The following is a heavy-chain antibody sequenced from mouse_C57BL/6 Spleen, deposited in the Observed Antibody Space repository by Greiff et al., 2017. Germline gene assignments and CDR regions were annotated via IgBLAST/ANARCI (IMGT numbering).Heavy chain of an antibody. CDR1: GFTFSSYA. J-gene: IGHJ4*01. CDR2: ISDGGSYT. Sequence: EVQLQESGGGLVKPGGSLKLSCAASGFTFSSYAMSWVRQTPEKRLEWVATISDGGSYTYYPDNVKGRFTISRDNAKNNLYLQMSHLKSEDTAMYYCARDGAMDYWGQGTSVTVSS. V-gene: IGHV5-4*01. CDR3: ARDGAMDY.